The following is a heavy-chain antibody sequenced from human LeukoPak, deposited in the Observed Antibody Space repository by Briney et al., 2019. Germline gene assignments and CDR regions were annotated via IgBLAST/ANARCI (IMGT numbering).Heavy chain of an antibody. CDR1: GFTFSSYA. J-gene: IGHJ3*02. Sequence: PGGSLRLSCAASGFTFSSYAMSWVRQAPGKGLEWVSAISGSGGSTYYADSVKGRFTISRDNSKNTLYLQMNSLRAEDTAVYYCAREEWNDWNDLPDAFDIWGQGTMVTVSS. CDR2: ISGSGGST. D-gene: IGHD1-1*01. V-gene: IGHV3-23*01. CDR3: AREEWNDWNDLPDAFDI.